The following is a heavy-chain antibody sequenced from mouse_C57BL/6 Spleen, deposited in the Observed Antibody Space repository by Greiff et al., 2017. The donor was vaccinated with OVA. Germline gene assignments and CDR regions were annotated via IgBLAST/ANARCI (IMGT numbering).Heavy chain of an antibody. CDR1: GYSITSGYD. CDR3: ARGIYYAMDY. CDR2: ISYSGST. Sequence: EVQLQESGPGMVKPSQSLSLTCTVTGYSITSGYDWHWIRHFPGNQLEWMGYISYSGSTNNNPSLKSRISITHDTSKNHFFLKLNSVTTEDTATYYCARGIYYAMDYWGQGTSVTVSS. V-gene: IGHV3-1*01. J-gene: IGHJ4*01.